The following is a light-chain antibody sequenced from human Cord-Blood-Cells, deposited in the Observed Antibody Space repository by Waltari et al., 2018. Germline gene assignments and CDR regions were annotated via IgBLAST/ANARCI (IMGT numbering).Light chain of an antibody. CDR3: CSYAGSSTFVV. CDR1: RSAVGRFNL. Sequence: QSALTHPASVSGSPGQSITISCTGTRSAVGRFNLVSWYQQHPGKAPKLMIYEGSKRPSGVSNRFSGSKSGNTASLTISGLQAEDEADYYCCSYAGSSTFVVFGGGTKLTVL. J-gene: IGLJ2*01. V-gene: IGLV2-23*03. CDR2: EGS.